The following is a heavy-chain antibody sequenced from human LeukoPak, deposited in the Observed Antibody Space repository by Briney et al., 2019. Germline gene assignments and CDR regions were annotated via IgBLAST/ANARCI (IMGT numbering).Heavy chain of an antibody. J-gene: IGHJ4*02. CDR1: GFTFSSYE. D-gene: IGHD6-13*01. V-gene: IGHV3-48*03. CDR2: ISSSGSTI. Sequence: GGSLRLSCAASGFTFSSYEMNWVRQAPGKGLEWVSYISSSGSTIYYADSVKGRFTISRDNAKNSLYLQMNSLRAEDTAVYYCARSVVRAAGTPNYWGQGTLVTVSS. CDR3: ARSVVRAAGTPNY.